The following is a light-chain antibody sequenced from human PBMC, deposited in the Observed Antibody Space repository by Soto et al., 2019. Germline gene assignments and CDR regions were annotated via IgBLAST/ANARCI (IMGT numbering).Light chain of an antibody. Sequence: EIVLTQSPGTLSLSPGERATLSCRASQSVGSSYLAWYQQKPGQAPRLLIYGASSRATSIPDRFSGSGSGTDFTLTISRLEPEDFAVYYCQHYGSSFPITFGQGTRLETK. CDR1: QSVGSSY. CDR2: GAS. V-gene: IGKV3-20*01. J-gene: IGKJ5*01. CDR3: QHYGSSFPIT.